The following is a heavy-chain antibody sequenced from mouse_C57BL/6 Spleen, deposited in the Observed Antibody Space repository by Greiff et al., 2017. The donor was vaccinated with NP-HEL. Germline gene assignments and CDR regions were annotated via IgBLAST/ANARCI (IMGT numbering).Heavy chain of an antibody. CDR3: ARWRRYAMDY. V-gene: IGHV1-82*01. Sequence: QVQLQQSGPELVKPGASVKISCKASGYAFSSSWMNWVKQRPGKRLEWIGRIYPGDGDTNYNGKFKGKATLSADKSSSTAYMQLSSLTSEDSAVYFCARWRRYAMDYWGQGTSVTVSS. CDR2: IYPGDGDT. J-gene: IGHJ4*01. CDR1: GYAFSSSW.